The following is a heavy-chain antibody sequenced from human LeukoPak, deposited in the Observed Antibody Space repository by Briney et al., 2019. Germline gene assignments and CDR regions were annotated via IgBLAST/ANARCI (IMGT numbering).Heavy chain of an antibody. CDR1: GYTFTSYY. V-gene: IGHV1-2*06. CDR3: ARDYSDYNSFDY. Sequence: GASVKVSCTASGYTFTSYYMHWVRQAPGQGLEWMGRINPHTGVTNYAQNFQGRVTMTRDTSITTAYMELSRLRSDDTAVYYCARDYSDYNSFDYWGQGTLVTVSS. CDR2: INPHTGVT. J-gene: IGHJ4*02. D-gene: IGHD4-11*01.